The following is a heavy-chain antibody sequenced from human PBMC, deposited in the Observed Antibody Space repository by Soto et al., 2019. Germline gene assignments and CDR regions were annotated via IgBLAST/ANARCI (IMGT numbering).Heavy chain of an antibody. CDR2: ISYDGSNT. Sequence: QVQLVESGGGVVQPGRSLRLSCAASGFTFSSYGMHWVRQAPGKGLEWVAVISYDGSNTYYADSVKGRFTISRDNSKNTLYLQMNSLRAEDTAVYYCAKDTYYYDSSANSRPDYWGQGTLVTVSS. J-gene: IGHJ4*02. CDR1: GFTFSSYG. CDR3: AKDTYYYDSSANSRPDY. V-gene: IGHV3-30*18. D-gene: IGHD3-22*01.